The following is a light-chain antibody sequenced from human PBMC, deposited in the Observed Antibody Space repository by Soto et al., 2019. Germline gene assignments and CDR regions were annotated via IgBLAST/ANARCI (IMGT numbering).Light chain of an antibody. J-gene: IGKJ4*01. CDR1: QSISSY. CDR3: QQSYSTPFS. Sequence: DIQMTQSPSSLSASIGDRVTITCRASQSISSYLNWYQQKPGKAPKLLIYAASRLQSGVPSRFSGSGSGTDFTLTISSLQPEAFATYYCQQSYSTPFSFGGGTKVEIK. V-gene: IGKV1-39*01. CDR2: AAS.